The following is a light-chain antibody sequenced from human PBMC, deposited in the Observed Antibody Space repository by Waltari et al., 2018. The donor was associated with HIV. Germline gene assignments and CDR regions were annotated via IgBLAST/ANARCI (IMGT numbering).Light chain of an antibody. CDR3: VAWDDGLNGWV. Sequence: QSVLNQPPSVSEAPRQRVTISCSGSSSNVGINGVNWYQQFPGQAPKLLHYDDDLRPSVVSELFAGSKSGTSASLAIRGLQSEDEADYYCVAWDDGLNGWVFGGGTKLTVL. CDR1: SSNVGING. CDR2: DDD. J-gene: IGLJ3*02. V-gene: IGLV1-36*01.